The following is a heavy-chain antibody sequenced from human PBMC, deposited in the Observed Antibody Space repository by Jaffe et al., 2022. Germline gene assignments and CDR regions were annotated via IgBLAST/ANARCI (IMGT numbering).Heavy chain of an antibody. J-gene: IGHJ3*02. D-gene: IGHD3-9*01. CDR2: IYHSGST. V-gene: IGHV4-38-2*01. CDR3: ARKNPATVRYFDWYRSFGAFDI. CDR1: GYSISSGYY. Sequence: QVQLQESGPGLVKPSETLSLTCAVSGYSISSGYYWGWIRQPPGKGLEWIGSIYHSGSTYYNPSLKSRVTISVDTSKNQFSLKLSSVTAADTAVYYCARKNPATVRYFDWYRSFGAFDIWGQGTMVTVSS.